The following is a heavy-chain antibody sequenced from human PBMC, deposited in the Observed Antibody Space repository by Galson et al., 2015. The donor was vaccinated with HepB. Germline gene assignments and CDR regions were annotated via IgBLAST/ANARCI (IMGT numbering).Heavy chain of an antibody. CDR1: GFTFSSYG. J-gene: IGHJ4*02. CDR2: IWYDGSNK. D-gene: IGHD6-13*01. V-gene: IGHV3-33*01. Sequence: SLRLSCAASGFTFSSYGMHWVRQAPGKGLEWVAVIWYDGSNKYYADSVKGRFTISRDNSKNTLYLQMNSLRAEDTAVYYCARDRRHGGIADPFDYWGQGTLVTVSS. CDR3: ARDRRHGGIADPFDY.